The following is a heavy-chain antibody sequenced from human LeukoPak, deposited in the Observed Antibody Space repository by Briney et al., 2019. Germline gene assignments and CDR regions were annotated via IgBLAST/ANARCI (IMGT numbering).Heavy chain of an antibody. V-gene: IGHV1-8*02. J-gene: IGHJ4*02. CDR1: GGTFSSYD. Sequence: ASVKVSCKASGGTFSSYDINWVRQATGQGLEWMGRMNPNSGNTGYAQKFQGRVTMTRNTSISTAYMELSSLRSEDTAVYYCAREAKMGEDDYWGQGTLVTVSS. D-gene: IGHD3-16*01. CDR3: AREAKMGEDDY. CDR2: MNPNSGNT.